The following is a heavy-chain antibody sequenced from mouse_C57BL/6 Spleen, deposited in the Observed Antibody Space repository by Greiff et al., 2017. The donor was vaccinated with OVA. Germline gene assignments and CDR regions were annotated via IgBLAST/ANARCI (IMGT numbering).Heavy chain of an antibody. CDR2: ISSGGDYI. CDR3: TRGRAPTDYAMDY. CDR1: GFTFSSYA. D-gene: IGHD3-2*01. J-gene: IGHJ4*01. Sequence: EVQGVESGEGLVKPGGSLKLSCAASGFTFSSYAMSWVRQTPEKRLEWVAYISSGGDYIYYADTVKGRFTISRDNARNTLYLQMSSLESEDTAMYYCTRGRAPTDYAMDYWGQGTSVTVSS. V-gene: IGHV5-9-1*02.